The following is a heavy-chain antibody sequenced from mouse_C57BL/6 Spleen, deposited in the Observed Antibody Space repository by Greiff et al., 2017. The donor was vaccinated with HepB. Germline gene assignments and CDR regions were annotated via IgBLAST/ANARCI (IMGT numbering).Heavy chain of an antibody. V-gene: IGHV14-4*01. Sequence: EVKLMESVAELVRPGASVKLSCTASGFNIKDDYMHWVKQRPEQGLEWIGWIDPENGDTEYASKFQGKATITADTSSNTAYLQLSSLTSEDTAVYYCTKGLRFAYWGQGTLVTVSA. CDR1: GFNIKDDY. D-gene: IGHD3-3*01. CDR2: IDPENGDT. CDR3: TKGLRFAY. J-gene: IGHJ3*01.